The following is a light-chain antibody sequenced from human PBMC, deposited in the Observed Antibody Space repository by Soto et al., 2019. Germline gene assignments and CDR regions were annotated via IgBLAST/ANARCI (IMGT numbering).Light chain of an antibody. V-gene: IGLV2-14*01. CDR3: QSYDADFVI. Sequence: QSVLTQPASVSGSPGQSITISCTGTSSDLAIYNYVSWYQQQPGKAPKLMIYQVTNRPSGVSNRFSGSRSGNTASLTISGLQAEDEADYYCQSYDADFVIFGGGTKVTVL. CDR1: SSDLAIYNY. J-gene: IGLJ2*01. CDR2: QVT.